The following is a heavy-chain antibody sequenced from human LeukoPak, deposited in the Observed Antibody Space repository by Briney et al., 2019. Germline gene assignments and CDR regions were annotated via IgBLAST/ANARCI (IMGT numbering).Heavy chain of an antibody. V-gene: IGHV1-8*01. Sequence: ASVKVSCKATGYTFTSYDINWLRQPTGQGLEWMGWMNPNSGNTGYAQKFQGRVTMTRNTSISTAYMELSSLRSEDTAVYYCARGVFETKPGIAVVVFRFDPWGQGTLVTVSS. CDR3: ARGVFETKPGIAVVVFRFDP. D-gene: IGHD6-19*01. J-gene: IGHJ5*02. CDR1: GYTFTSYD. CDR2: MNPNSGNT.